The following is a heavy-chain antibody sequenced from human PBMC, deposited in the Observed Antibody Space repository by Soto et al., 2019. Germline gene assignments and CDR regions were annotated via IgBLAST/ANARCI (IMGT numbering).Heavy chain of an antibody. D-gene: IGHD3-16*01. CDR3: VMVDNYVTPTPQDV. Sequence: QVQLVQSGDEVKKPGASVKVSCKASGYIFVNYGIAWVRQAPGQGLEWMGGISPYTGNTHSATKVQGRLTMTTDTSTSTDYMDLGILTSDDTAVYYCVMVDNYVTPTPQDVWGQGTTVTVSS. CDR2: ISPYTGNT. J-gene: IGHJ6*02. V-gene: IGHV1-18*01. CDR1: GYIFVNYG.